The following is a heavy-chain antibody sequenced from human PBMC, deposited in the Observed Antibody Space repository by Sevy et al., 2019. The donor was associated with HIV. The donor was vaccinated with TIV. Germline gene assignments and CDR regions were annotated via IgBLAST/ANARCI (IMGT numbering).Heavy chain of an antibody. D-gene: IGHD1-26*01. CDR2: IIGDGSST. V-gene: IGHV3-74*01. CDR1: GFTFRNYW. Sequence: GGSLRLSCAASGFTFRNYWMHWVRQAPGKGLVWVSRIIGDGSSTTYGDSVKGRFTISRDNAKNILYLQMNSLRVEDTAVYYCAGAKSGSLDYWGQGSLVTVSS. CDR3: AGAKSGSLDY. J-gene: IGHJ4*02.